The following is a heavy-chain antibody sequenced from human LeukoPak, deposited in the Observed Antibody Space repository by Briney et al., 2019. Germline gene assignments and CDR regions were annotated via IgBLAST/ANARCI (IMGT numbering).Heavy chain of an antibody. J-gene: IGHJ5*02. CDR3: ARVAEFTHTVTRSRNWFDP. V-gene: IGHV7-4-1*02. Sequence: GASVKVSCKASGYTFTSYPMNWVRQAPGQGLEWMGWINTNTGNPTYAQGFTGRFVFSLDTSVSTAYLQISSLRAEDTAVYYCARVAEFTHTVTRSRNWFDPWGQGTLVTVSS. D-gene: IGHD4-17*01. CDR1: GYTFTSYP. CDR2: INTNTGNP.